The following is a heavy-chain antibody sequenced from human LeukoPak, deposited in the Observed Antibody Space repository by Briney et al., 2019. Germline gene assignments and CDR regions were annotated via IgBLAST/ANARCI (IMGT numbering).Heavy chain of an antibody. V-gene: IGHV3-7*04. J-gene: IGHJ4*02. Sequence: GGSLRLSCAASGFTFSSYSMNWVRQAPGKGLECVANINQDGSEKNYVDSVKGRFTISRDNAKNSLYLQMNSLRVEDTAVYYCVRGTGYWGQGTLVTVSS. D-gene: IGHD2-8*02. CDR2: INQDGSEK. CDR3: VRGTGY. CDR1: GFTFSSYS.